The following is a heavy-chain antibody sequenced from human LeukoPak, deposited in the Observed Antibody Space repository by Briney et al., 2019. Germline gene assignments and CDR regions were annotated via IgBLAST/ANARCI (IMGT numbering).Heavy chain of an antibody. Sequence: SETLSLTCIVSGGSVGTYYWSWIRQSPGKGLEWIGYIYVTGSTRYNPYLQSRVTISVDTSRNQFFLKMSSVTAADTAVYYCARHIGGGIEDMDVWGTGTKVTVSS. D-gene: IGHD3-16*02. CDR3: ARHIGGGIEDMDV. CDR1: GGSVGTYY. J-gene: IGHJ6*03. CDR2: IYVTGST. V-gene: IGHV4-59*08.